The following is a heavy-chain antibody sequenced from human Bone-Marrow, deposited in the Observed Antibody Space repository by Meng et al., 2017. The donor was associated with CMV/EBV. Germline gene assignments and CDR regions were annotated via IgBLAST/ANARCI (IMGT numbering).Heavy chain of an antibody. Sequence: GESLKISCAASGFTFSSYGMSWVRQAPGKGLEWVSAISASGGGTYYADSVKGRFTISRDNAKNTLYLQMNSLRAEDTAVYYCAKYSAVGERLYYFDYWGQGTLVTVSS. J-gene: IGHJ4*02. CDR2: ISASGGGT. CDR1: GFTFSSYG. D-gene: IGHD2-21*01. CDR3: AKYSAVGERLYYFDY. V-gene: IGHV3-23*01.